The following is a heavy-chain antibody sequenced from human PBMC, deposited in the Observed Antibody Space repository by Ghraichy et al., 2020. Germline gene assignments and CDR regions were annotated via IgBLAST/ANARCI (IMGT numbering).Heavy chain of an antibody. CDR1: GGSISSSNSY. J-gene: IGHJ4*02. Sequence: SQTLSLTCTVSGGSISSSNSYWGWIGQPPGKGLEWIASIYYSGSTYYNPSLKSRVTISVDTSKDHFSLKLNSVTAADTAVYYCARQTYGSGATYDYWGQGALVTVSS. V-gene: IGHV4-39*01. D-gene: IGHD3-10*01. CDR3: ARQTYGSGATYDY. CDR2: IYYSGST.